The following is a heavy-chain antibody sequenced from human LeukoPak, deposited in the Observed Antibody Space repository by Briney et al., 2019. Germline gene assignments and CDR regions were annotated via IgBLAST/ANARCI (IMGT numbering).Heavy chain of an antibody. V-gene: IGHV3-30*18. J-gene: IGHJ6*02. Sequence: PGGSLRLSCAASGFTFSSYGMHWVRQAPGKGLEWVAVISYDGSNKYYADSVKGRFTIARDNSKNTLYLQMNSLRAEDTAVYYCAKDITVATTKGLMDVWGQGTTVTVTS. CDR3: AKDITVATTKGLMDV. CDR2: ISYDGSNK. D-gene: IGHD5-12*01. CDR1: GFTFSSYG.